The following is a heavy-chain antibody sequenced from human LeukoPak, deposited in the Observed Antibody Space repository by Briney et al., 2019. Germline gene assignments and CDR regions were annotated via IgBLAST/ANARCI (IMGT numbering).Heavy chain of an antibody. CDR3: AGRALVATSYYYYYGMDV. J-gene: IGHJ6*02. CDR2: IYYSGST. CDR1: GGSISSYY. V-gene: IGHV4-59*08. D-gene: IGHD5-12*01. Sequence: SETLSLTCTVSGGSISSYYWSWIRQPPGKGLEWIGYIYYSGSTNYNPSLKSRVTISVDTSKNQFSLKLSSVTAADTAVYYCAGRALVATSYYYYYGMDVWGQGTTVTVSS.